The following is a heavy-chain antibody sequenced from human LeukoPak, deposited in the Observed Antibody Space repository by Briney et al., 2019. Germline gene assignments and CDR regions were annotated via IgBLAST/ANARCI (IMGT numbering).Heavy chain of an antibody. CDR1: GFTFSIHG. J-gene: IGHJ4*02. D-gene: IGHD4-17*01. V-gene: IGHV3-30*02. Sequence: AGGSLRLSCAASGFTFSIHGMHWVRQAPGKGLDWVALIWYDGSSAYYADSVKGRFTISRDNSKNTLYLQMNSLRAEDTAMYYCAKSTPIYGEGPNYWGQGTLVTVSS. CDR2: IWYDGSSA. CDR3: AKSTPIYGEGPNY.